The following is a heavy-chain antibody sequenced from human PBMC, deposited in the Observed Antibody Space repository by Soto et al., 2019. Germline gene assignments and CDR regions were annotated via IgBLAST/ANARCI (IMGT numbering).Heavy chain of an antibody. D-gene: IGHD2-2*02. CDR2: IYPGASDA. CDR1: GYNFNTYW. CDR3: ARLDCISTSCYKGSRYFFDY. V-gene: IGHV5-51*01. J-gene: IGHJ4*02. Sequence: PGESLKISCNGSGYNFNTYWIAWVRQMPGEGPEWMGIIYPGASDARYRPSFQGQVTISADKSTSTAYMQWTSLKASDTAMYYCARLDCISTSCYKGSRYFFDYWGLGTLVTVSS.